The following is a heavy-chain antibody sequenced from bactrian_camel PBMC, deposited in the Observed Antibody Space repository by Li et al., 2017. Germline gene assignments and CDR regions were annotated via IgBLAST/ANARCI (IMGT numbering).Heavy chain of an antibody. D-gene: IGHD5*01. CDR2: TNTDGST. J-gene: IGHJ4*01. Sequence: HVQLVESGGGPVQAGGSLRLSCTASGNIGSVNYMGWFRQAPGKEREGVTITNTDGSTYYLNSVEGRFTISHDNAKNTLYLQMNSLKPEGTAIYYCAAPSWWVLCNYWGQGTQVTVS. V-gene: IGHV3S53*01. CDR1: GNIGSVNY. CDR3: AAPSWWVLCNY.